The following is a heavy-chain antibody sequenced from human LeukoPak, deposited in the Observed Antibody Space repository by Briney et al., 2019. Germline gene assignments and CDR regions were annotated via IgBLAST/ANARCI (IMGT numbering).Heavy chain of an antibody. Sequence: SETLSLTCTVSGGSISSSSYYWGWIRQPPGKGLEWIGSIYYSGSTYYNPSLKSRVTISVDTSKNQFSLKLSSVTAADTAVYYCARADYDSSGYYIWEAFDIWGQGTMVTVSS. D-gene: IGHD3-22*01. CDR1: GGSISSSSYY. J-gene: IGHJ3*02. V-gene: IGHV4-39*07. CDR3: ARADYDSSGYYIWEAFDI. CDR2: IYYSGST.